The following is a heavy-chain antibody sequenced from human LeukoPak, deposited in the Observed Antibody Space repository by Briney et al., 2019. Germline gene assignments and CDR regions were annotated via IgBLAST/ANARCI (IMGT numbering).Heavy chain of an antibody. CDR1: GGSISSSSYY. D-gene: IGHD2-2*01. V-gene: IGHV4-39*07. CDR3: ARDWGSVVPAAPPHWIDP. Sequence: SETLSLTCTVSGGSISSSSYYWGWIRQPPGKGLEWIGSIYYSGSTYYNPSLKSRVTISVDTSKNQFSLKLSSVTAADTAVYYCARDWGSVVPAAPPHWIDPWGQGTLVTVSS. J-gene: IGHJ5*02. CDR2: IYYSGST.